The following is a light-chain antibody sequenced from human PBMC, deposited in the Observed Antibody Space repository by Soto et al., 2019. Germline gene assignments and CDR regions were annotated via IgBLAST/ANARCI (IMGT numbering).Light chain of an antibody. Sequence: DIQMTQSPPTLSSSVGDRVTLTWRASQSISGWLAWYQQKPGKAPKLLIYDASTLESGVPSRFSGSGSGTEFTLTISSLQPEDFATYYCHQYNTYSQTFGQGTKVDI. CDR3: HQYNTYSQT. CDR1: QSISGW. J-gene: IGKJ1*01. CDR2: DAS. V-gene: IGKV1-5*01.